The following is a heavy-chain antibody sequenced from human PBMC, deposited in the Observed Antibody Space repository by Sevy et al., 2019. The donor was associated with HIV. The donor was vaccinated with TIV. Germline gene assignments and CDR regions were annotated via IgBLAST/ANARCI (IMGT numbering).Heavy chain of an antibody. CDR1: GFTFSNAW. J-gene: IGHJ4*02. CDR2: IKSKSEGGPT. CDR3: TSNRGYWIERVCGEYFDS. Sequence: GGSLRLSCGASGFTFSNAWMTWVRQAPGKGLEWVGRIKSKSEGGPTDYAAPVKGRLTISRDDSKNTLYLQMNSLKSDDTAVYYCTSNRGYWIERVCGEYFDSWGQGTLVTVSS. D-gene: IGHD3-10*01. V-gene: IGHV3-15*01.